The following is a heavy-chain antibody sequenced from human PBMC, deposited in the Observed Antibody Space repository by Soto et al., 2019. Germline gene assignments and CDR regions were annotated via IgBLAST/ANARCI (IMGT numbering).Heavy chain of an antibody. V-gene: IGHV3-48*02. D-gene: IGHD3-22*01. J-gene: IGHJ6*02. CDR3: ARAPRDSSGYYSSYYYGMDV. CDR1: GFTFSSYS. CDR2: ISSSSSTI. Sequence: GSLRLSCAASGFTFSSYSMNWVRQAPGKGLEWVSYISSSSSTIYYADSVKGRFTISRDNAKNSLYLQMNSLRDEDTAVYYCARAPRDSSGYYSSYYYGMDVWGQGTTVTVSS.